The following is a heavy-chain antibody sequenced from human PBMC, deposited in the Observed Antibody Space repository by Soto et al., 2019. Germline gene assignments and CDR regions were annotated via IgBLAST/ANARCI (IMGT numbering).Heavy chain of an antibody. CDR1: GITLSTYG. D-gene: IGHD2-15*01. V-gene: IGHV3-30*18. CDR3: AKDPLAGDTTL. Sequence: QVQLVESGGGVVQPGRPLRLSCAACGITLSTYGMHWVRQAPGKGLEWVAVISYDGSNKYYADSVKGRFTISRDKSKNTVYLQLNSLRAEDTAVYYCAKDPLAGDTTLWGQGALVTVSS. J-gene: IGHJ4*02. CDR2: ISYDGSNK.